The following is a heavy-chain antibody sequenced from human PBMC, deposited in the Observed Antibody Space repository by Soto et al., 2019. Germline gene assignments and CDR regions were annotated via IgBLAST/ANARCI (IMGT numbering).Heavy chain of an antibody. CDR1: GGSISSYY. CDR3: ARRDYEKLDY. J-gene: IGHJ4*02. D-gene: IGHD3-22*01. Sequence: PSETLSLTCTVSGGSISSYYWSWIRQPPGKGLEWIGYIYYSGSTNYNPSLKSRVTISVDTSKNQFSLKLSSVTAADTAVYYCARRDYEKLDYWGQGTLVTVSS. CDR2: IYYSGST. V-gene: IGHV4-59*01.